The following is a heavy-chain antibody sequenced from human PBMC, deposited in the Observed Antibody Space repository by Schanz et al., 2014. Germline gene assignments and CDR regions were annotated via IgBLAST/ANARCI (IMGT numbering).Heavy chain of an antibody. J-gene: IGHJ4*02. CDR2: ITYNGGTI. V-gene: IGHV3-48*01. Sequence: EVQLLESGGGWVQPGGSLRLSCAASGITFSSHSFNWVRQAPGKGLEWISYITYNGGTIYYADSVKGRFTISRDNAKNSLYLEMNSLRAEDTALYYCARDRRNADLDYWGQGTLVTVSS. D-gene: IGHD1-1*01. CDR1: GITFSSHS. CDR3: ARDRRNADLDY.